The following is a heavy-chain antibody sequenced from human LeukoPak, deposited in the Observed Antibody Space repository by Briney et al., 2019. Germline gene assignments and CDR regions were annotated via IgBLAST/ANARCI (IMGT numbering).Heavy chain of an antibody. V-gene: IGHV4-34*01. CDR2: INHSGTT. CDR1: GGSFSGYY. D-gene: IGHD3-9*01. CDR3: ARSRGYDILTGYWNYYFDY. J-gene: IGHJ4*02. Sequence: PSETLSLTCASYGGSFSGYYWTWIRQPPGKGLEWMGEINHSGTTNHNPSLKSRVTISVGTSKNQFSLKLSSMTAADTAVYYCARSRGYDILTGYWNYYFDYWGQGTLVTVSS.